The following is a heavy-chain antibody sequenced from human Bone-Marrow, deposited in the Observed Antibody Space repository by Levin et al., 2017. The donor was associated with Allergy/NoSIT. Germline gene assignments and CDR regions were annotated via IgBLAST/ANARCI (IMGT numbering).Heavy chain of an antibody. CDR2: INPNSGVT. Sequence: ASVKVSCKASGSVSGYAFTGYYFHWVRQAPGQGPEWLGRINPNSGVTEYPPKFQGRVTVTRDTSISTTYMELTSLTSGDTALYYCAGELGGDDGAYDIWGQGTMVIVSS. J-gene: IGHJ3*02. D-gene: IGHD3-16*01. CDR1: GYAFTGYY. CDR3: AGELGGDDGAYDI. V-gene: IGHV1-2*06.